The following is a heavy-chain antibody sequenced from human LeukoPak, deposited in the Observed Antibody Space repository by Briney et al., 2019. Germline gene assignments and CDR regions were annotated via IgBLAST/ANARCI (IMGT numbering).Heavy chain of an antibody. V-gene: IGHV4-31*03. Sequence: PSETLSLTCTVSGGSISSGGYYWSWIRQHPGKGLEWIGYIYYGGSTYYNPSLKSRVTISVDTSKNQFSLKLSSVTAADTAVYYCAIQYTARFDYWGQGTLVTVSS. CDR3: AIQYTARFDY. CDR1: GGSISSGGYY. CDR2: IYYGGST. J-gene: IGHJ4*02. D-gene: IGHD5-18*01.